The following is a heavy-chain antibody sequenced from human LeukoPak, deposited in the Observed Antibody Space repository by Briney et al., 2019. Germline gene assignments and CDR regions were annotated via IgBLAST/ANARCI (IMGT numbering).Heavy chain of an antibody. CDR2: IIPIFGTA. Sequence: SVKVSCKASGGTFSSYAISWVRQAPGQGLEWMGGIIPIFGTANYAQKFQGRVTITADESTSTAYMELSSLRSEDTAVYYCAREIEKYYGSGSYYNPSHAFDIWGQGTMVTVSS. J-gene: IGHJ3*02. CDR1: GGTFSSYA. CDR3: AREIEKYYGSGSYYNPSHAFDI. D-gene: IGHD3-10*01. V-gene: IGHV1-69*13.